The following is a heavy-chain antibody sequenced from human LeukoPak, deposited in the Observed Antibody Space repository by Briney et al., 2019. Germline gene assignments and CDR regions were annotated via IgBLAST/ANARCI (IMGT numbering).Heavy chain of an antibody. J-gene: IGHJ4*02. CDR2: IFYTGNT. CDR1: GGSISSYY. V-gene: IGHV4-59*01. CDR3: ARSRDSAGYYTVLFDY. Sequence: SETLSLTCTVSGGSISSYYWSWIRQPPGKGLEWIGYIFYTGNTNYNLSLKSRLTISVDTSKNQFSLKLSSVTAADTAVYYCARSRDSAGYYTVLFDYWGQGSLVTVSS. D-gene: IGHD3-22*01.